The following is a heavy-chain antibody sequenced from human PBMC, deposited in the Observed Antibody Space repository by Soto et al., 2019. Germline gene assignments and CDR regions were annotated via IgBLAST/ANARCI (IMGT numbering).Heavy chain of an antibody. CDR1: GGSITSFY. CDR2: ISYSGST. V-gene: IGHV4-59*01. J-gene: IGHJ4*02. CDR3: ARVHPRYYYDSSGYLFDY. Sequence: PSETLSLTCTVSGGSITSFYWSWIRQPPGKGLEWIGYISYSGSTNYNPSLWSRVTISVDTSKNQFSLKLSSVTAADTAVYYCARVHPRYYYDSSGYLFDYWGQGTLVTVSS. D-gene: IGHD3-22*01.